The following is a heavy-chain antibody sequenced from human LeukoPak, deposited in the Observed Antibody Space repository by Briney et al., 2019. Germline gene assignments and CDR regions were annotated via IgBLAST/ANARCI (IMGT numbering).Heavy chain of an antibody. CDR2: IYHSGST. Sequence: PSETLSLTCPVSGFSVSSVFYWGWIRQPPGKGLEWIGSIYHSGSTYYNPSLKSRLTMSIDTSTNQLSVSLDSVTAADTAVYFCARDSDSSEALDSWGQGTLVTVSS. CDR1: GFSVSSVFY. D-gene: IGHD2-21*01. CDR3: ARDSDSSEALDS. V-gene: IGHV4-38-2*02. J-gene: IGHJ5*01.